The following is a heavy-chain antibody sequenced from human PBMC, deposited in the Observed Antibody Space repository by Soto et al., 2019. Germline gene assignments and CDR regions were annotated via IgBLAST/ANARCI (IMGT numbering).Heavy chain of an antibody. CDR3: AKGTIGWAIDY. V-gene: IGHV3-74*01. CDR1: GFTFSSHW. CDR2: VDSDGSGT. J-gene: IGHJ4*02. Sequence: GSLRLSCAASGFTFSSHWIHWVRQGPGKGLVWLSRVDSDGSGTNHAESVRGRFTISRDNAKNTVYLQINSLRDDDTAVYYCAKGTIGWAIDYWGQGTLVTVSS. D-gene: IGHD6-19*01.